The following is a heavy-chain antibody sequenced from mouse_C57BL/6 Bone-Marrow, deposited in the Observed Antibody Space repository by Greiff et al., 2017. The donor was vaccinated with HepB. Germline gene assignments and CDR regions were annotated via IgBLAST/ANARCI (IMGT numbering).Heavy chain of an antibody. CDR1: GLTFSSYA. J-gene: IGHJ3*01. Sequence: EVKLVESGGGLVKPGGSLKLSCAASGLTFSSYAMSWVRQTPEKRLEWVATISDGGSYTYYPDNVKGRFTISRDNAKNNLYLQMSHLKSEDTAMYYCARSLLYYYWGQGTLVTVSA. D-gene: IGHD2-1*01. CDR3: ARSLLYYY. V-gene: IGHV5-4*03. CDR2: ISDGGSYT.